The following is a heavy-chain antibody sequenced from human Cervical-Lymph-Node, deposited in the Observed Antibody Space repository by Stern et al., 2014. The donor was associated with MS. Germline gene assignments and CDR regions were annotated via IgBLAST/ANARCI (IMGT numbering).Heavy chain of an antibody. V-gene: IGHV4-59*08. D-gene: IGHD6-13*01. J-gene: IGHJ3*02. CDR1: GGSLSSYY. CDR3: ARHLPYSSNWYNGFDI. Sequence: VQLVESGPGLVKPSETLSLTCTVSGGSLSSYYWSWIRQPPGKGLESIGYIPPSGSTDYTPPLKVRFPISVDPAKPQFSLKLPFVPAADTAVYYCARHLPYSSNWYNGFDIWGQGTLVTVSS. CDR2: IPPSGST.